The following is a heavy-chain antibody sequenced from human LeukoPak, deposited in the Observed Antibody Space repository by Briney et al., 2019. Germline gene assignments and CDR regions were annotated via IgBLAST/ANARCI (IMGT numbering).Heavy chain of an antibody. J-gene: IGHJ4*02. V-gene: IGHV3-30-3*01. D-gene: IGHD6-19*01. Sequence: GGSLRLSCAASGFTFSSYAMHWVRQAPGKGLEWVAVISYDGSNKYYADSVKGRFTISRDNSKNTLYLQMNSLRAEDTAVYYCARAEMVLLYSSGPKPLDYWGQGTLVTVSS. CDR3: ARAEMVLLYSSGPKPLDY. CDR1: GFTFSSYA. CDR2: ISYDGSNK.